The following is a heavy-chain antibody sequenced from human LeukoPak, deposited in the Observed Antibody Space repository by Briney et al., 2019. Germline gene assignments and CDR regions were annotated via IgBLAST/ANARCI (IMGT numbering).Heavy chain of an antibody. CDR2: IRYDGSNK. J-gene: IGHJ4*02. CDR3: AKDFRELVGY. V-gene: IGHV3-30*02. D-gene: IGHD1-26*01. Sequence: SCKASGYTFTGYYMHWVRQAPGKGLEWVAFIRYDGSNKYYADSVKGRFTISRDNSKNTLYLQMNSLRAEDTAVYYCAKDFRELVGYWGQGTLVTVSS. CDR1: GYTFTGYY.